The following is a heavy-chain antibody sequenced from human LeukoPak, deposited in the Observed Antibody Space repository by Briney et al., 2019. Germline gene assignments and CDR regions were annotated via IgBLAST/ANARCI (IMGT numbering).Heavy chain of an antibody. D-gene: IGHD3-10*01. J-gene: IGHJ4*02. Sequence: GASVKVSWKASGYTFSGTGWYLYWLRQAPGQGLECMGWIYPYTGATHYAQKFQGRVAMTRDTSISTAYMELSRLRPDDAAVYYCARDGPAQMVDFDYWGQGTLVTVSS. CDR1: GYTFSGTGWY. CDR2: IYPYTGAT. CDR3: ARDGPAQMVDFDY. V-gene: IGHV1-2*02.